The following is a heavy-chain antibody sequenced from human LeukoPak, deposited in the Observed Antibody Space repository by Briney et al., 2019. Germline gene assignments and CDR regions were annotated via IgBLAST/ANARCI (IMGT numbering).Heavy chain of an antibody. Sequence: KTSETLSLTCTVSGGSISSGDYYWIWIRQPPGKGLEWIGYIYYSGSTYYNPSLKSRVTISVDTSKNQFSLKLSSVTAADTAVYYCARDRGELTFDYWGQGTLVTVSS. D-gene: IGHD4-23*01. CDR3: ARDRGELTFDY. CDR1: GGSISSGDYY. J-gene: IGHJ4*02. V-gene: IGHV4-30-4*02. CDR2: IYYSGST.